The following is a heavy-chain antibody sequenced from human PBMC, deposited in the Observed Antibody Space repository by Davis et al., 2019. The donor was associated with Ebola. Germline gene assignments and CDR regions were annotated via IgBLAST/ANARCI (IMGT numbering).Heavy chain of an antibody. CDR3: AGLPWNSKSFDY. D-gene: IGHD1-7*01. Sequence: HSQTLSLTCAISGDTVSGNSGAWNWIRQSPSRGLEWLGRTYYNSKWYNDYAVSVKSRITINPDTSKNQFSLHLNSVTPEDTAVYYCAGLPWNSKSFDYWGQGTLVTVSS. J-gene: IGHJ4*02. V-gene: IGHV6-1*01. CDR1: GDTVSGNSGA. CDR2: TYYNSKWYN.